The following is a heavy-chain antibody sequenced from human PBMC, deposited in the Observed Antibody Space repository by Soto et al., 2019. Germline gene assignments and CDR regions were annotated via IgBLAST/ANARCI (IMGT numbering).Heavy chain of an antibody. Sequence: VQLEQSETEVRKPGSSVKLSCKASVDSFNDYPISWVRQAPGQVLEWMGGIIPILNLVRYAEEFQGRVTISATECTGTADLAVARLSAKDTATYYCATATESTPGGRLDVWGLGTTVSVSS. CDR3: ATATESTPGGRLDV. V-gene: IGHV1-69*01. CDR1: VDSFNDYP. J-gene: IGHJ6*02. CDR2: IIPILNLV. D-gene: IGHD3-16*01.